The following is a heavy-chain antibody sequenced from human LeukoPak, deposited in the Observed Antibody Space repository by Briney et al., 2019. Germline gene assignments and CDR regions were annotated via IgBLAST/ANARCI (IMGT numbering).Heavy chain of an antibody. V-gene: IGHV3-30*15. J-gene: IGHJ4*02. CDR1: GFTFSSYA. CDR2: VSSDGNSK. Sequence: AGGSLRLSCAASGFTFSSYAMQWARQAPGKGLEWVGVVSSDGNSKFYGDSVKGRFTISRDNSKSTLYLQVSSLRTEDTAVYYCARDGSTARPGAFDYWGQGTLVIVSS. CDR3: ARDGSTARPGAFDY. D-gene: IGHD2-2*01.